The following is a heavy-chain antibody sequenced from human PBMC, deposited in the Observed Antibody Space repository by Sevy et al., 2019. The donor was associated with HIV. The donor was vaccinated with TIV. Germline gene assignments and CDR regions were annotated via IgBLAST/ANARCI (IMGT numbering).Heavy chain of an antibody. D-gene: IGHD2-2*01. CDR3: ARESGEYCSSTSCTRPGFDYYYGMDV. J-gene: IGHJ6*02. CDR1: GGTFSSYA. V-gene: IGHV1-69*13. Sequence: ASVKVSCKASGGTFSSYAISWVRQAPGQGLEWMGGIIPIFGTANYAQKFQGRVTITADESTSTAYMELSSLRSEDTSVYYCARESGEYCSSTSCTRPGFDYYYGMDVWGQGTTVTVSS. CDR2: IIPIFGTA.